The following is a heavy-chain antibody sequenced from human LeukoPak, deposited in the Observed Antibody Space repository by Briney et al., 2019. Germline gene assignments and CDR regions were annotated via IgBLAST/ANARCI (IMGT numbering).Heavy chain of an antibody. CDR2: IYYSGST. D-gene: IGHD3-22*01. Sequence: PSETLSLTCTVSGGSISSGSYHWSWIRPPAGKGLEWFGYIYYSGSTNYNPSLKSRVTISVDTSKNQFSLKLSSVTAADTAVYYCARSSYDSSGYYLIRFFDYWGQGTLVTVPS. V-gene: IGHV4-61*10. CDR1: GGSISSGSYH. CDR3: ARSSYDSSGYYLIRFFDY. J-gene: IGHJ4*02.